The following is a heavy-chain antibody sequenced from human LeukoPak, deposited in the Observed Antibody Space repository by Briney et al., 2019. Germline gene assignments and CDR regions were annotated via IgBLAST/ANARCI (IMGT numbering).Heavy chain of an antibody. V-gene: IGHV4-59*08. D-gene: IGHD5-18*01. CDR3: ARQGYSYGFDY. CDR2: IYYSGST. J-gene: IGHJ4*02. CDR1: GGSISSYY. Sequence: SETLSLTCTVSGGSISSYYWSWIRQPPGKGLEWIGYIYYSGSTNYNPSLKSRVTVSVDTSKNQFSLKLSSVTAADTAVYYCARQGYSYGFDYWGQGTLVTVSS.